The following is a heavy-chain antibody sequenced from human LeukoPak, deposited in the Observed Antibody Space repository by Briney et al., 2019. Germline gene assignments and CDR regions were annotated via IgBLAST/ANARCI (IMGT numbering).Heavy chain of an antibody. CDR3: ATNYYYDSSGSDWYFDL. J-gene: IGHJ2*01. CDR1: GFTFSDYY. V-gene: IGHV3-11*04. Sequence: PGGSLRLSCAAPGFTFSDYYMSWIRQAPGKGLEWASYISSSGSTIYYADSVKARFTISRDNAKNSLFLQMNSLRAEDTAVYYCATNYYYDSSGSDWYFDLWGRGTLVTVSS. CDR2: ISSSGSTI. D-gene: IGHD3-22*01.